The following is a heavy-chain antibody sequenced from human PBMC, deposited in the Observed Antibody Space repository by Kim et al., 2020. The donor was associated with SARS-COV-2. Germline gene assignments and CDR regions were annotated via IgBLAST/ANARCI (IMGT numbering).Heavy chain of an antibody. Sequence: GGSLRLSCAASGFTFSSYWMTWVRQAPGKGLEWLANLKQDGNQKYYVDSVKGRFTISRDNAKNSLYLQMNSLRAEDTAVYYCARDGDLYSSGKDAFDIWGQGTMVTVSS. CDR2: LKQDGNQK. J-gene: IGHJ3*02. D-gene: IGHD6-19*01. CDR1: GFTFSSYW. V-gene: IGHV3-7*01. CDR3: ARDGDLYSSGKDAFDI.